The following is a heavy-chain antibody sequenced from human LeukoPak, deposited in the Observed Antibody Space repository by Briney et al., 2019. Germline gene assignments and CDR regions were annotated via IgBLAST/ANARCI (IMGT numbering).Heavy chain of an antibody. CDR2: INPDGSIT. CDR1: GFTFSSYW. CDR3: ARWYYYETSGLYYGSFDN. J-gene: IGHJ5*02. V-gene: IGHV3-74*01. D-gene: IGHD3-22*01. Sequence: GGSLRLSCAAPGFTFSSYWMHWVRQAPGKGLVWVSLINPDGSITNYADSVKGRFTISRDNSRNTLYLQMNSLRAEDTAVYYCARWYYYETSGLYYGSFDNWGQGTLVTVSS.